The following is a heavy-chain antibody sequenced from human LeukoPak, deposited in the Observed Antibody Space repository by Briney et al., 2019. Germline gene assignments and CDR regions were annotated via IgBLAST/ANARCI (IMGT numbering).Heavy chain of an antibody. V-gene: IGHV4-59*01. D-gene: IGHD2-21*02. Sequence: NSSETLSLTCTVSGGSISSYHWSWIRQSPGKGLEWIRYIYYSGTTNYNPSLKSRVTISVDTSKNQFSLKLSSVTAADTAVYYCARSVNWASSGTAIPYFDYWGQGTLVTVSS. CDR1: GGSISSYH. CDR3: ARSVNWASSGTAIPYFDY. CDR2: IYYSGTT. J-gene: IGHJ4*02.